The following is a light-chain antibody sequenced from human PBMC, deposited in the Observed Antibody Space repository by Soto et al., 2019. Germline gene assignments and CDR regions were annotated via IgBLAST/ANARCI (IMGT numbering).Light chain of an antibody. Sequence: QSVLTQPPSVSGAPGQRISISCTGSSSNIGAGSDVHWYQQLPGTAPKLLIYGNRNRPSGVPDRFSGSKSGTSASLAISGLQPEDEADYYCQSYDNSLNVEVFGGGTKVTVL. V-gene: IGLV1-40*01. CDR1: SSNIGAGSD. CDR2: GNR. J-gene: IGLJ3*02. CDR3: QSYDNSLNVEV.